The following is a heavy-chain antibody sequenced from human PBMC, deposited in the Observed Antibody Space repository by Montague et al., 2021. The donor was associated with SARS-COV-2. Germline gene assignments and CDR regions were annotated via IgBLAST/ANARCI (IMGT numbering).Heavy chain of an antibody. D-gene: IGHD6-13*01. CDR3: ARDLWSRSWPDAFDI. CDR1: GASINSFY. CDR2: MYTSKYS. Sequence: SETLSLTCTVSGASINSFYWSWVRQSAGKGLEWIGRMYTSKYSNFNSSPKHRVSMSPATSKNQFALKLSSVTAADTAVYYCARDLWSRSWPDAFDIWGQGTMVTVSS. J-gene: IGHJ3*02. V-gene: IGHV4-4*07.